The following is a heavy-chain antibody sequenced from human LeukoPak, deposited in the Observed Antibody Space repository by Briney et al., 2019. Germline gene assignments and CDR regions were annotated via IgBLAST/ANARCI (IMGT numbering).Heavy chain of an antibody. J-gene: IGHJ5*02. CDR3: ASRGYSYGYWFDP. V-gene: IGHV3-66*02. CDR1: GFTVSSNY. CDR2: IYSGGST. Sequence: GGSLRLSCAASGFTVSSNYMSWVRRAPGKGLEWVSVIYSGGSTYYADSVKGRFTISRDNSKNTLYLQMNSLRAEDTAVYYCASRGYSYGYWFDPWGQGTLVTVSS. D-gene: IGHD5-18*01.